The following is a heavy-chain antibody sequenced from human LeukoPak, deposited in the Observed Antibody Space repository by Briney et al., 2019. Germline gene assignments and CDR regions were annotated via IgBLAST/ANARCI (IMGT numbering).Heavy chain of an antibody. Sequence: PGGSLRLSCAASEFSVGSNYMTWVRQAPGKGLEWVSSISSSSSYIYYADSVKGRFTISRDNAKNSLYLQMNSLRAEDTAVYYCAREPTYYYDSSGYYSAFDIWGQGTMVTVSS. V-gene: IGHV3-21*01. D-gene: IGHD3-22*01. CDR1: EFSVGSNY. J-gene: IGHJ3*02. CDR3: AREPTYYYDSSGYYSAFDI. CDR2: ISSSSSYI.